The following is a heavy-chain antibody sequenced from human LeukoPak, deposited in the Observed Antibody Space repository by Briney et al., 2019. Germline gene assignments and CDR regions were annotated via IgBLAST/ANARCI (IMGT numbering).Heavy chain of an antibody. CDR1: GGSISSGGYS. CDR2: IYHSGST. CDR3: ARASAPRRAFDI. Sequence: SETLSLTCAVSGGSISSGGYSWSWIRQPPGKGLEWIGYIYHSGSTYYNPSLKSPVTISVDRSKNQFSLKLSSVTAADTAVYYCARASAPRRAFDIWGQGTMVTVSS. J-gene: IGHJ3*02. V-gene: IGHV4-30-2*01. D-gene: IGHD6-6*01.